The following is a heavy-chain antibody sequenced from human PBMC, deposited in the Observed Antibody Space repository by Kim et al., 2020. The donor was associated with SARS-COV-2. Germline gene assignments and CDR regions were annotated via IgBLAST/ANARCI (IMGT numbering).Heavy chain of an antibody. CDR3: AKDLGIRSIAARPGY. J-gene: IGHJ4*02. Sequence: DCLKGRFTISRDNSKSTMYLQMNSLRNEDTAVYYCAKDLGIRSIAARPGYWGQGTLVTVSS. D-gene: IGHD6-6*01. V-gene: IGHV3-23*01.